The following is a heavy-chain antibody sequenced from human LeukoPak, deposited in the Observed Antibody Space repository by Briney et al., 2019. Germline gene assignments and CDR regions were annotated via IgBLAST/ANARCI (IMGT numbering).Heavy chain of an antibody. J-gene: IGHJ4*02. CDR1: GYTFTTYY. D-gene: IGHD1-26*01. CDR2: ISPSGGST. V-gene: IGHV1-46*01. Sequence: ASVKVSCKASGYTFTTYYMHWVRQAPGQGLEWMGIISPSGGSTGYAQKFQGRVTMTRDTSTSTVYMELSSLRSEDTAVYYCARDREWELEYYFDYWGQGTLVTVSS. CDR3: ARDREWELEYYFDY.